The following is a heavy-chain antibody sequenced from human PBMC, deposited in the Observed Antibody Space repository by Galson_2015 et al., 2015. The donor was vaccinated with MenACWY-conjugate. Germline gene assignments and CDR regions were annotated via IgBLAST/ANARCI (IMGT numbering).Heavy chain of an antibody. CDR2: INAGNGNT. V-gene: IGHV1-3*01. D-gene: IGHD3-9*01. J-gene: IGHJ5*02. Sequence: SVKVSCKAAGYTFTLYAMHWVRQAPGQRLEWMGWINAGNGNTKYSQKFQGRVIISRDIAASTVYMEVTSLGSEDTGVYYCARGASPLTGYLKRCWFDPWGQGTLVIVSS. CDR3: ARGASPLTGYLKRCWFDP. CDR1: GYTFTLYA.